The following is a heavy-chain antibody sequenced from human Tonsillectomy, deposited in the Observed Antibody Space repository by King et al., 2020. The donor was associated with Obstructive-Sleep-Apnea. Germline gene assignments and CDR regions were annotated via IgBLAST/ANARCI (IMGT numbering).Heavy chain of an antibody. CDR2: INHSGST. CDR3: ARSDILTGYGYFDY. V-gene: IGHV4-34*01. CDR1: GGSFSGYY. Sequence: HVQLQQWGAGLLKPSETLSLTCAVYGGSFSGYYCSWIRQPPGKGLEWIGEINHSGSTNYNPSLKSRVTISVDTSTNQFSLKLSSVTAADTAVYYCARSDILTGYGYFDYWGQGTLVTVSS. D-gene: IGHD3-9*01. J-gene: IGHJ4*02.